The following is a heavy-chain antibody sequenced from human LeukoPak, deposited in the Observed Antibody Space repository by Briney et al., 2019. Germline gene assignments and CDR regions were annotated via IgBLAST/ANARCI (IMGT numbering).Heavy chain of an antibody. Sequence: GGSLRLSCAASGFTFRIYSINWVRQAPGKGLEWVSDISGLGLTTHYADSVKGRFTISRDNSKKTVHLQMSSLRAEDTAVYYCAKGGRDTGGNWFDPWGQGTLVTVSS. CDR3: AKGGRDTGGNWFDP. J-gene: IGHJ5*02. V-gene: IGHV3-23*01. CDR1: GFTFRIYS. D-gene: IGHD2-8*02. CDR2: ISGLGLTT.